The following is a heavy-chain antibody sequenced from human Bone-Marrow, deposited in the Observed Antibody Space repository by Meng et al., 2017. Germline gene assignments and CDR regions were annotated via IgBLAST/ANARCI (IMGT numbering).Heavy chain of an antibody. V-gene: IGHV3-72*01. J-gene: IGHJ4*02. CDR3: ASSPSGTYYFDY. CDR2: IRNKANSYTT. Sequence: EGALVESGGGVVQPGGSLRLSCAASGLTFSDHYMDWVRQAPGKGLEWVGRIRNKANSYTTEYAASVKGRFTISRDDSKNSLYLQMNSLRTEDTAVYYCASSPSGTYYFDYWGQGTLVTVSS. CDR1: GLTFSDHY. D-gene: IGHD1-26*01.